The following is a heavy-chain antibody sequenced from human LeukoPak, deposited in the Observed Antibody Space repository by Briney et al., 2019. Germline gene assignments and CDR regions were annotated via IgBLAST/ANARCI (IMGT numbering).Heavy chain of an antibody. J-gene: IGHJ3*02. CDR3: ARDLREHGVFDI. Sequence: GGSLRLSCAASGLTVSSSYMSWVRQAPGKGLEWVSEIYSDGSTYYAASVKGRFSISRDNSKNTVYLQMNSLRAEDTAVYYCARDLREHGVFDIWGQGTMVTVSS. CDR2: IYSDGST. CDR1: GLTVSSSY. V-gene: IGHV3-53*01. D-gene: IGHD1-26*01.